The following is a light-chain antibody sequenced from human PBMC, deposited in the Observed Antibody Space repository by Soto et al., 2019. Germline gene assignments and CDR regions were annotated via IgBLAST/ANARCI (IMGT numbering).Light chain of an antibody. CDR3: AAWDDSLSGLV. V-gene: IGLV1-47*01. Sequence: QSVLTQPPSASGTPGQRVTISCSGSSSNIGSNYVYWYQQLPGTAPKLLIYRNNHRPSGVPERFSGSKSGTSASLAISGLRSEDEADYYCAAWDDSLSGLVFGGGTKLTVL. CDR2: RNN. J-gene: IGLJ2*01. CDR1: SSNIGSNY.